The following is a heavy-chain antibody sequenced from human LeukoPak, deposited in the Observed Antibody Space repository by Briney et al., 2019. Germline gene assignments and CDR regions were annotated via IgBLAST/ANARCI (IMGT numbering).Heavy chain of an antibody. Sequence: PRGSLRPHSSASAFTFSNYAMGRDPQAPGKGLEWVSPISGSGTSTSYADSVKGRFTISRDNSKNTLDLQMNSLRAEDTDVYYCAKDILLAAAGRYYYYYGMDVWGQGTTVTVS. J-gene: IGHJ6*02. CDR3: AKDILLAAAGRYYYYYGMDV. CDR2: ISGSGTST. CDR1: AFTFSNYA. V-gene: IGHV3-23*01. D-gene: IGHD6-13*01.